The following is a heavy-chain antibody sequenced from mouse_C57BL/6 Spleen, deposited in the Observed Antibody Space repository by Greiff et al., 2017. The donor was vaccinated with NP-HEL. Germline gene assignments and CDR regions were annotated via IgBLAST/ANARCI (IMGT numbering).Heavy chain of an antibody. D-gene: IGHD2-4*01. CDR3: TVCDYDVLFAY. Sequence: EVHLVESGGGLVQPGGSMKLSCVASGFTFSNYWMNWVRQSPEKGLEWVAQIRLKSDNYATHYAESVKGRFTISRDDSKSSVYLQMNNLRAEDTGIYYCTVCDYDVLFAYWGQGTLVTVSA. J-gene: IGHJ3*01. CDR1: GFTFSNYW. V-gene: IGHV6-3*01. CDR2: IRLKSDNYAT.